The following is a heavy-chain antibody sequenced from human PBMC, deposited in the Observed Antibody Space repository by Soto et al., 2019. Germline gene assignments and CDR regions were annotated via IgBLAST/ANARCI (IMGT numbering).Heavy chain of an antibody. Sequence: PSETLSLTCTVSSAPITKYYWGWVRQAPGRGLEWIGFTHHSGYISYSPSLKSRVTMSVDPSKNQFSLKLTSVTAADTAVYYCASGLLLRFLEWLPSDYYYYGMDVWGQGTTVTVSS. CDR3: ASGLLLRFLEWLPSDYYYYGMDV. V-gene: IGHV4-59*12. J-gene: IGHJ6*02. CDR2: THHSGYI. CDR1: SAPITKYY. D-gene: IGHD3-3*01.